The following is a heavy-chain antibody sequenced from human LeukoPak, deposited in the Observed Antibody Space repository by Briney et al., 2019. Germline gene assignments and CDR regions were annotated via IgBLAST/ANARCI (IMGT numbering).Heavy chain of an antibody. V-gene: IGHV3-21*04. CDR3: AKEAPADKHFDY. CDR1: GFTFSSYS. J-gene: IGHJ4*02. Sequence: GGSLRLSCAASGFTFSSYSMNWVRQAPGKGLEWVSSISSSSSYIYYADSVKGRFTISRDNAKNSLYLQMNSLRAEDTAVYYCAKEAPADKHFDYWGQGTLVTVSS. CDR2: ISSSSSYI.